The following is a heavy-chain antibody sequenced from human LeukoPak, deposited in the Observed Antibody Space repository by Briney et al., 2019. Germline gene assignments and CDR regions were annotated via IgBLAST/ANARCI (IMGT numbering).Heavy chain of an antibody. CDR1: GFTFSSYW. D-gene: IGHD3-9*01. CDR2: IKQDGSEK. V-gene: IGHV3-7*03. J-gene: IGHJ4*02. CDR3: ARGYCDILTGYYKAHYFDY. Sequence: GGSLRLSCAASGFTFSSYWMSWVRQAPGKGLEWVANIKQDGSEKYYVDSVKGRFTISRDNAKNSLYLQMNSLRAEDTAVYYCARGYCDILTGYYKAHYFDYWGQGTLVTVSS.